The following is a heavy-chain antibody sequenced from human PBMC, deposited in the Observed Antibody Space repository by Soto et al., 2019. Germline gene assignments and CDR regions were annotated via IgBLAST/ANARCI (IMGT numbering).Heavy chain of an antibody. Sequence: GSSVKVSCKVSGTSLIGLPMHWVRQAPGKGLEWMGSLDYEEGERSFAHRFQGRLTVTEDTSTDTAYMELSSLMSEDTAVYYCAAGVTTFDYWGQGTLVTVSS. J-gene: IGHJ4*02. D-gene: IGHD4-17*01. CDR1: GTSLIGLP. CDR3: AAGVTTFDY. CDR2: LDYEEGER. V-gene: IGHV1-24*01.